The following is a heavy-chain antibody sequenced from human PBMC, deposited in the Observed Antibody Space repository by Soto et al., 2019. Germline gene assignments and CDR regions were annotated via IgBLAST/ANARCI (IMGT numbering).Heavy chain of an antibody. Sequence: GASVKVSCKASGGTFSSYAISWVRQAPGQGLEWMGGIIPIFGTANYAQKFQGRVTITADESTSTAYMELSSLRSEDTAVYYCARGPHYYDSSGYYRTYYFDYWGQGTLVTAPQ. CDR1: GGTFSSYA. CDR3: ARGPHYYDSSGYYRTYYFDY. J-gene: IGHJ4*02. V-gene: IGHV1-69*13. CDR2: IIPIFGTA. D-gene: IGHD3-22*01.